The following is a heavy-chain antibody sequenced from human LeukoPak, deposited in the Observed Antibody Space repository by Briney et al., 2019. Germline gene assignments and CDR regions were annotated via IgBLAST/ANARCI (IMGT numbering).Heavy chain of an antibody. CDR2: INPGGDNT. D-gene: IGHD6-6*01. V-gene: IGHV1-46*01. CDR3: AKSPARIAARHFDY. Sequence: GASVKVSCKASGYTFTNYYIHWVRQAPGQGLEWMGLINPGGDNTDYAQNFQGRVTMTRDTSTSTVYMGLSSLRSEDTAVYYCAKSPARIAARHFDYWGQGTLVTVSS. J-gene: IGHJ4*02. CDR1: GYTFTNYY.